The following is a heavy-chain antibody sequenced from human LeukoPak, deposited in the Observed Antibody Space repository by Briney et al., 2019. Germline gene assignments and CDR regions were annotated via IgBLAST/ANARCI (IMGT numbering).Heavy chain of an antibody. V-gene: IGHV1-2*02. CDR3: ARELYCSGGSCYSRWFDP. CDR2: INPNSGGT. D-gene: IGHD2-15*01. J-gene: IGHJ5*02. Sequence: GASVKVSCKASGYTFTSYDINWVRQATGQGLEWMGWINPNSGGTNYAQKFQGRVTMTRDTSISTAYMELSRLRSDDTAVYYCARELYCSGGSCYSRWFDPWGQGTLVTVSS. CDR1: GYTFTSYD.